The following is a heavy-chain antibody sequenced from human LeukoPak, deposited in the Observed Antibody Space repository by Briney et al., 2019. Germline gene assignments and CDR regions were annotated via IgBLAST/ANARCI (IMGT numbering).Heavy chain of an antibody. CDR3: ARQYCTNGVCNMYNWFDP. J-gene: IGHJ5*02. CDR1: GYSISSGYY. D-gene: IGHD2-8*01. V-gene: IGHV4-38-2*01. Sequence: PSETLSLTCAVSGYSISSGYYWGWIRQPAGKGLEWIGSIYHSGSTYYNPSLKSRVTISVDTSKNQFSLKLSSVTAADTAVYYCARQYCTNGVCNMYNWFDPWGQGTLVTVSS. CDR2: IYHSGST.